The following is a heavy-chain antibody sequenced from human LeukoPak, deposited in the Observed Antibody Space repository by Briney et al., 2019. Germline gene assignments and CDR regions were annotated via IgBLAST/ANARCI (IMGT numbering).Heavy chain of an antibody. CDR3: ARHIGGGIEDMDV. J-gene: IGHJ6*03. CDR2: IYVTGT. V-gene: IGHV4-59*08. Sequence: PSETLSLTCTVSGGSIGTYYWSWIRQSPGKGLEWIGYIYVTGTRYNPYLQSRVTISVDRSRNQCFLKMSSVTAADTAVYYCARHIGGGIEDMDVWGKGTKVIVSS. CDR1: GGSIGTYY. D-gene: IGHD3-16*02.